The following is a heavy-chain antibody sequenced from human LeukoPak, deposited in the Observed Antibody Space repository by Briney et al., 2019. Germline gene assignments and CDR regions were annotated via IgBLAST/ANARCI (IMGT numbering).Heavy chain of an antibody. CDR3: ASSSSFYYYYMDV. CDR1: GYTFTSYY. J-gene: IGHJ6*03. V-gene: IGHV1-46*01. Sequence: ASVKVSCKASGYTFTSYYMHWVRQAPGQGLEWMGIINPSGGSTSYAQKFQGRVTMTRDMSTSTVYMELSSLRSEDTAVYYCASSSSFYYYYMDVWGKGTTVTVSS. CDR2: INPSGGST. D-gene: IGHD6-6*01.